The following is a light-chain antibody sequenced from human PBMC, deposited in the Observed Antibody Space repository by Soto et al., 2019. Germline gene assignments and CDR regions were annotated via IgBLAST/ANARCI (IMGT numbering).Light chain of an antibody. Sequence: EIVLTHSPDTLSLSPGERATLSCRASQSVSNFLAWYQQKPGQAPRLLIFGASSRATGVPDRFSGSGSGTDFTLTINRLEPEDFAVYFCQQYNSSPLTFGGGTRVEIK. V-gene: IGKV3-20*01. CDR2: GAS. J-gene: IGKJ4*01. CDR3: QQYNSSPLT. CDR1: QSVSNF.